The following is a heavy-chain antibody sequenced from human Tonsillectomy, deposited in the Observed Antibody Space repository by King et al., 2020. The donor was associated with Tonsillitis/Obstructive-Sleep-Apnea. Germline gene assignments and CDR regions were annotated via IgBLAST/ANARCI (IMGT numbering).Heavy chain of an antibody. D-gene: IGHD2-8*01. V-gene: IGHV5-51*01. CDR2: IYPGDSDT. CDR3: ARHDRGSYMVDP. J-gene: IGHJ5*02. Sequence: VQLVESGAEVKKPGESLKISCKGSGYRFSSYWIAWVRQTPGKGLEWMGIIYPGDSDTRYSPSFQGQVTISADKSISRAYLQWSSLKASDTAMYYCARHDRGSYMVDPWGQGTLVTVSS. CDR1: GYRFSSYW.